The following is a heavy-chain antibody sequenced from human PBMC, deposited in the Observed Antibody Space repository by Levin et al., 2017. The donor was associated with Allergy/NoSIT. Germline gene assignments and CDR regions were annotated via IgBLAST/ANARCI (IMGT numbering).Heavy chain of an antibody. CDR1: GVTVSSNY. Sequence: PMASVKVSCAASGVTVSSNYMSWVRQAPGKGLEWVSVIYSGGSTYYADSAKGRFTISRDNSKNTLYLQMNSLRAEDTAVYYCARGGDYNAFDIWGQGTMVTVSS. CDR3: ARGGDYNAFDI. V-gene: IGHV3-53*01. D-gene: IGHD4-11*01. J-gene: IGHJ3*02. CDR2: IYSGGST.